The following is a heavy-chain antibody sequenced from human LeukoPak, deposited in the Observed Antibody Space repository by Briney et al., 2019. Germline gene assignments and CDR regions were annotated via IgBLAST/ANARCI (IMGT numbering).Heavy chain of an antibody. CDR1: GFTFSSYG. V-gene: IGHV3-30*18. CDR2: ISYDGSNK. CDR3: AKDLPFGGYGSGSYVDY. D-gene: IGHD3-10*01. Sequence: GGSLRLSCAASGFTFSSYGMHWVRQAPGKGLEWVAVISYDGSNKYYADSVKGRFTISRDNSKNTLYLQMNSLRAEDTAVYYCAKDLPFGGYGSGSYVDYWGQGTLVTVSS. J-gene: IGHJ4*02.